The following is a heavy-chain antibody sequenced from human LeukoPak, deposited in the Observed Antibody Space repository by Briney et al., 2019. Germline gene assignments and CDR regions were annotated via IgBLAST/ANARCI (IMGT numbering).Heavy chain of an antibody. J-gene: IGHJ4*02. CDR2: IYYSGST. Sequence: PSETLSLTCAVSGGSFSSYYWSWIRQPPGKGLEWIAYIYYSGSTNYNPSLKSRVTISVEASKNQLSLKLSYVPAADTAAYYYWRVVRGGYDVYYFDYWGQGALVTVSS. CDR3: WRVVRGGYDVYYFDY. V-gene: IGHV4-59*01. CDR1: GGSFSSYY. D-gene: IGHD5-12*01.